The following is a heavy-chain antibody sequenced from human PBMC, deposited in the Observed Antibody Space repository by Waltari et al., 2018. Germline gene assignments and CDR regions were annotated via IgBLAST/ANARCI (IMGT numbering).Heavy chain of an antibody. J-gene: IGHJ4*02. D-gene: IGHD3-9*01. V-gene: IGHV1-18*01. CDR1: GYTLTELS. Sequence: QVQLVQSGAEVKKPGASVKVSCKVSGYTLTELSMHWVRQAPGKGLEWMGGSSAYKGNTNDAQKRQGRDTMTTDTSTSTAYMELRSLGSDDTAEYYCARDLRYFDHKALGYWGQGTLVTVSS. CDR3: ARDLRYFDHKALGY. CDR2: SSAYKGNT.